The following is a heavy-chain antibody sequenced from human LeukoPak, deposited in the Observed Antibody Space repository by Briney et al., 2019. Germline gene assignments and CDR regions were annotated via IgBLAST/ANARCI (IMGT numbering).Heavy chain of an antibody. J-gene: IGHJ3*01. Sequence: SETLSLTCTVSGDSIRSEDYYWSWVRQSPGKTLEWIGYMYHTGSSIYNPSLKSRVSISLDTSKNEFSLRLTFVTAADTAIYYCAADQGGSSHRHVFEAWGQGTMVTVSS. V-gene: IGHV4-61*08. CDR1: GDSIRSEDYY. D-gene: IGHD1-26*01. CDR2: MYHTGSS. CDR3: AADQGGSSHRHVFEA.